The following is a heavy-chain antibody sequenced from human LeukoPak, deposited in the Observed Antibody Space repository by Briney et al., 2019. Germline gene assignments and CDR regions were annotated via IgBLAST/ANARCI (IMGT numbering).Heavy chain of an antibody. J-gene: IGHJ5*02. CDR3: ARDYCRDVSCSVRWFDP. CDR1: GFTVSSNF. D-gene: IGHD2-15*01. CDR2: IYSAGDT. V-gene: IGHV3-66*02. Sequence: PGGSLRLSCVASGFTVSSNFMSWVRQAPGKGLEWVSVIYSAGDTYYADSVKGRFTISRDNFKNTLYLQMNSLRTVDSAVYFCARDYCRDVSCSVRWFDPWGQGTLVTVSS.